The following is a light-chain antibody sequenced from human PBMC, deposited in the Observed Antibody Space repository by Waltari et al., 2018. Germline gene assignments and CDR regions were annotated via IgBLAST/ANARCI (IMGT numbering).Light chain of an antibody. Sequence: DIQMTQSPSTLSASVGDRVTITCRASQSISSWLAWYQQQPGKAPKLLIYDASSLESGVPSRFSGSGSGTEFTLTISSLQPDDFETYYCHQYDSYSTFGGGTKVEIK. V-gene: IGKV1-5*01. CDR2: DAS. J-gene: IGKJ4*01. CDR3: HQYDSYST. CDR1: QSISSW.